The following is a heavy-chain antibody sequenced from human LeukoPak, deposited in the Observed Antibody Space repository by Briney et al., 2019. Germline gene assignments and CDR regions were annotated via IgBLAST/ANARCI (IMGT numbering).Heavy chain of an antibody. J-gene: IGHJ5*02. CDR1: GGSFSGYY. Sequence: SETLSLTCAVYGGSFSGYYWSRIRQPPGKGLEWIGEINHSGSTNYNPSLKSRVTISVDTSKNHFSLKLSSVTAADTAVYYCARVPIPGWFDPWGQGTLVTVSS. V-gene: IGHV4-34*01. D-gene: IGHD2-21*01. CDR3: ARVPIPGWFDP. CDR2: INHSGST.